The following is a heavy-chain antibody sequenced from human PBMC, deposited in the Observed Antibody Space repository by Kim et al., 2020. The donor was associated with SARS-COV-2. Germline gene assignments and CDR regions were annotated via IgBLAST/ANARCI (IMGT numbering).Heavy chain of an antibody. CDR1: GGSFNGYY. CDR3: ARGRPEWLEWLLSSGMDV. J-gene: IGHJ6*02. D-gene: IGHD3-3*01. V-gene: IGHV4-34*01. CDR2: INHSGRT. Sequence: SETLSLTCTVYGGSFNGYYWSWIRQFPGKGLEWIGEINHSGRTKNNPSLKSRVTISVDTSRNQFSLKLSSVTAADTAVYYCARGRPEWLEWLLSSGMDVWGQGTTVTVS.